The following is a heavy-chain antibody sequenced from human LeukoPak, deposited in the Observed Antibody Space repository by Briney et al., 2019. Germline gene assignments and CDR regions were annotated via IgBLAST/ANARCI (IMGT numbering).Heavy chain of an antibody. CDR3: VGGDFWSGYYYYFDY. J-gene: IGHJ4*02. CDR1: GGSISSYY. V-gene: IGHV4-4*07. D-gene: IGHD3-3*01. CDR2: ISTSGST. Sequence: PSESLSLTCTVSGGSISSYYWSWIRQPAGKGLEWIGRISTSGSTNHNPSLKSRVTISVDTSKNQLSLKLSSVTAADTAVYYCVGGDFWSGYYYYFDYWGQGTLVTVSS.